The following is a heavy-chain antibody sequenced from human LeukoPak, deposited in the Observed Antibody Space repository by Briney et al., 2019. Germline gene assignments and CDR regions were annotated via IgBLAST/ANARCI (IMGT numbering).Heavy chain of an antibody. CDR3: ARVPWRAVGATWALDY. D-gene: IGHD1-26*01. CDR2: IILIFGTA. J-gene: IGHJ4*02. Sequence: PSVKVFCKSSGGTFSIYDIRWVRRAPGRGLVWVGGIILIFGTANYAQKFKGRVTITTDESTSTAYMELSSLRSEDTAVYYCARVPWRAVGATWALDYWGQGTLVTVSS. V-gene: IGHV1-69*05. CDR1: GGTFSIYD.